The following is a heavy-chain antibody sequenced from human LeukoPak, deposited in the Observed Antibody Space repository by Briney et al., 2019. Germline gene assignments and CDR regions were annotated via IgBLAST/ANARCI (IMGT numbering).Heavy chain of an antibody. V-gene: IGHV4-34*01. D-gene: IGHD5-18*01. CDR3: ARGPRGYSYGYARVSWYFDL. J-gene: IGHJ2*01. CDR1: GGSFSGYY. CDR2: INHSGNT. Sequence: PSETLSLTCAVYGGSFSGYYWSWIRQPPGKGREWIGEINHSGNTNYNPSLKSRVTISVDTSKNQFSLKLSSVTAADTAVYYCARGPRGYSYGYARVSWYFDLWGRGTLVTVSS.